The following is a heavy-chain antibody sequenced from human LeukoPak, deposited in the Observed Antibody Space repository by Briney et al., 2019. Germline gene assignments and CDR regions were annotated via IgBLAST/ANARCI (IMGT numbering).Heavy chain of an antibody. V-gene: IGHV4-61*02. Sequence: SQTLSLTCTVSGGSISSGSYYWSWIRQPAGKGLEWIGRIYTSGSTNYNPSLKSRVTISVDTSKNQFSLKLSSVTAADTAVYYCARGLTMVRGGNYYYMDVWGQGTLVTVSS. J-gene: IGHJ6*03. D-gene: IGHD3-10*01. CDR3: ARGLTMVRGGNYYYMDV. CDR2: IYTSGST. CDR1: GGSISSGSYY.